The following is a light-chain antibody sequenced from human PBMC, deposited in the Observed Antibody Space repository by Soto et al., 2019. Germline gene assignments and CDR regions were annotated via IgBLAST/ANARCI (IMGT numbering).Light chain of an antibody. Sequence: EIVMTQSPATLSVSPGEGAPLSRRASQSFSTNLAWYQHRPGQAPRLLIYGASTRATAIPARFSGSGSGTEFTLTISSLQSEDFAIYYCQQYEKWPPWTFGQGTKGDI. J-gene: IGKJ1*01. CDR3: QQYEKWPPWT. CDR2: GAS. CDR1: QSFSTN. V-gene: IGKV3-15*01.